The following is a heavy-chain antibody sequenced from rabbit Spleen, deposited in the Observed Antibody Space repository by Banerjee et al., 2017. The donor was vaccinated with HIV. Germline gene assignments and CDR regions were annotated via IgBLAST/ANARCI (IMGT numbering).Heavy chain of an antibody. D-gene: IGHD2-1*01. J-gene: IGHJ3*01. CDR1: GVSFSGNSY. Sequence: QSLEESGGDLVKPGASLTLTCIASGVSFSGNSYMCWVRQAPGKGLEWIACIDTGSSGFTYFASWAKGRFTISKTSSTTVTLQMTSLTAADTATYFCARDPYVVYGDVDLWGQGTLVTVS. CDR2: IDTGSSGFT. CDR3: ARDPYVVYGDVDL. V-gene: IGHV1S40*01.